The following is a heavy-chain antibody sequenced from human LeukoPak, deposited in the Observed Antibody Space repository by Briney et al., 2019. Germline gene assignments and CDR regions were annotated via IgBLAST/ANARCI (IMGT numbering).Heavy chain of an antibody. CDR2: ISGSGDST. V-gene: IGHV3-23*01. Sequence: GGSLRLSCAASGXPFSSYVMRWVRQGPGKGLQWVSAISGSGDSTDYADSVKGRFTISRDNSKNILFLQMSSLRADDTAIYYCARQVGFCSDSTCYFDYWGQGALVTVSS. D-gene: IGHD3-22*01. J-gene: IGHJ4*02. CDR1: GXPFSSYV. CDR3: ARQVGFCSDSTCYFDY.